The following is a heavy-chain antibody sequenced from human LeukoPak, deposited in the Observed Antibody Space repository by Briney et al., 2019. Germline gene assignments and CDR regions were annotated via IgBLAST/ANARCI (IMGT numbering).Heavy chain of an antibody. CDR3: ARIAYCSSTSCYTRPYYYYGMDV. CDR2: IIPIFGTA. CDR1: GGTFSSYA. D-gene: IGHD2-2*02. Sequence: GASVKVSCKASGGTFSSYAISWVRQAPGQGLEWMGGIIPIFGTANYAQKFRGRVTITADESTSTAYMELSSLRSEDTAVYYCARIAYCSSTSCYTRPYYYYGMDVWGQGTTVTVSS. V-gene: IGHV1-69*01. J-gene: IGHJ6*02.